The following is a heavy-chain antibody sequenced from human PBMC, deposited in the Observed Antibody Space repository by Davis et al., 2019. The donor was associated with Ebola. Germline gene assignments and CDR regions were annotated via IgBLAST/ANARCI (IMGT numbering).Heavy chain of an antibody. CDR1: GFTFSAYY. Sequence: GGSLRLSCAVSGFTFSAYYMDWVRLTPGKGLEWVGLSRNIDSRYSTEYAAPVRGRFTISRDDSKKSLFLQMNSLRTEDTAVYYCAREELLWFGELFRPYGMDVWGKGTTVTVSS. CDR3: AREELLWFGELFRPYGMDV. J-gene: IGHJ6*04. CDR2: SRNIDSRYST. D-gene: IGHD3-10*01. V-gene: IGHV3-72*01.